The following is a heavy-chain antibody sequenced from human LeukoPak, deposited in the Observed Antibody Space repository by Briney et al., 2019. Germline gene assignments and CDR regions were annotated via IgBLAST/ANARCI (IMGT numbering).Heavy chain of an antibody. J-gene: IGHJ4*02. CDR3: ARPTYCGSDCYFNFDY. Sequence: ASVKVSCKTSGYTFATYFMHWVRQAPGQGLEWMGYIKPNSGVTNYAQKFRGRVTMTWDTSISTAYIELSGLTSDDTAIYYCARPTYCGSDCYFNFDYWGQGTLVNVSS. CDR2: IKPNSGVT. V-gene: IGHV1-2*02. CDR1: GYTFATYF. D-gene: IGHD2-21*02.